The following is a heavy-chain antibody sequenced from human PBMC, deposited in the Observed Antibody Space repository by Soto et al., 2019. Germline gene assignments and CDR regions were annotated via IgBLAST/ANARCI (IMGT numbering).Heavy chain of an antibody. CDR1: GFTFSSYA. CDR3: EKDGMATIPRYYFDY. V-gene: IGHV3-23*01. Sequence: GGSLRLSCAASGFTFSSYAMGWVRQAPGKGLEWVSAISGSGGSTYYADSVKGRFTISRDNSKNTLYLQMNSLRAEDTAVYYCEKDGMATIPRYYFDYSGQGTLVTVSS. J-gene: IGHJ4*02. CDR2: ISGSGGST. D-gene: IGHD5-12*01.